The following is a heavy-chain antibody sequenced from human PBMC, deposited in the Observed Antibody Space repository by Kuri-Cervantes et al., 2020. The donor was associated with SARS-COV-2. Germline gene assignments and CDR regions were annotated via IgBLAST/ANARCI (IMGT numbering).Heavy chain of an antibody. CDR3: ARGGQWLVLGNGSIDY. D-gene: IGHD6-19*01. V-gene: IGHV3-23*01. J-gene: IGHJ4*01. Sequence: GESLKISCAASGFTFSSYAMSWVRQAPGKGLEWVSAISGSGGSTYYADSVKGRFTISRDNAKNSLYLQMNSLRAEYTAVYYCARGGQWLVLGNGSIDYWGQGTLVTVSS. CDR2: ISGSGGST. CDR1: GFTFSSYA.